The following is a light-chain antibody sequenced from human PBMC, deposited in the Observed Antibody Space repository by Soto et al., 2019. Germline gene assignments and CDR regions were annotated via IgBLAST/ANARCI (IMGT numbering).Light chain of an antibody. Sequence: EIVMTQSPATLSVSPGERATVSCRASQTINSNLAWYQQKPGQAPRLLIHGASTRATGVPARFSGSGSGTEFTLTISSLQSEDFAVYYCQQRSSWPITFGQGTRLEIK. J-gene: IGKJ5*01. CDR1: QTINSN. V-gene: IGKV3-15*01. CDR3: QQRSSWPIT. CDR2: GAS.